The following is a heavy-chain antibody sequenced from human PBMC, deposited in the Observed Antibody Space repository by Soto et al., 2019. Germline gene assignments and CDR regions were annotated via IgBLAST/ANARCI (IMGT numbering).Heavy chain of an antibody. J-gene: IGHJ4*02. CDR3: ARGNGDLHFDY. CDR2: FHYGGST. D-gene: IGHD7-27*01. CDR1: GGSISSFY. V-gene: IGHV4-59*13. Sequence: SETLSLTCTVSGGSISSFYWIWFRQPPGKGLEWIAYFHYGGSTYYNPSLKSRVTTSIDTSKKQFSLELSSVIAADTAVYYCARGNGDLHFDYWGQGTLVTVSS.